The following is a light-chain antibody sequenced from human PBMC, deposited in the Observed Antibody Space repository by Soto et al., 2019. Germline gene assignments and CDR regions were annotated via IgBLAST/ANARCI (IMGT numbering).Light chain of an antibody. CDR1: SSDIGGYNY. J-gene: IGLJ2*01. CDR3: SSYSSSSALDVI. Sequence: QSALTQTAPVSGSPGQSITISCTGTSSDIGGYNYVSWYQQYPGKAPKLIIYEVTYRPSGVSNRFSGSKSGNTASLTISGLQAEDEADYYCSSYSSSSALDVIFGGGTKLTVL. V-gene: IGLV2-14*01. CDR2: EVT.